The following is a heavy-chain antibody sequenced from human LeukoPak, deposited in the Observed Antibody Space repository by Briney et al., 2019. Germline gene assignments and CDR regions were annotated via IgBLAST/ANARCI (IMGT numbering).Heavy chain of an antibody. J-gene: IGHJ3*02. V-gene: IGHV3-21*01. CDR3: ARDLRDSSGKFPNDAFDI. Sequence: GGSLRLSCAASGFTFSTFAMHWVRLSPGKGLEWVSSITGSGPYMLYADSVKHRFTISRDNAKNSLYLQMNSLRAEDTAVYYCARDLRDSSGKFPNDAFDIWGQGTMVTVSS. CDR1: GFTFSTFA. D-gene: IGHD3-22*01. CDR2: ITGSGPYM.